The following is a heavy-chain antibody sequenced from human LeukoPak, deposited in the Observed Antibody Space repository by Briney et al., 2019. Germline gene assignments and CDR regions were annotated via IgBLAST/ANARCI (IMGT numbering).Heavy chain of an antibody. V-gene: IGHV1-2*04. D-gene: IGHD2-15*01. J-gene: IGHJ4*02. Sequence: EASVKVSCKASGYTFTGFYIHWVRQAPGQGLEWMGWIYSDSGDTNYAQKFQSWVTMTRDTSISTAYMELSRLTSDDTAVYYCARSAGSAFFDYWGQGTLVTVSS. CDR2: IYSDSGDT. CDR1: GYTFTGFY. CDR3: ARSAGSAFFDY.